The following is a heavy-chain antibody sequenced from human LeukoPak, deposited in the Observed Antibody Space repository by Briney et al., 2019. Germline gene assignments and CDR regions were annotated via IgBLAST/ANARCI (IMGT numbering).Heavy chain of an antibody. CDR3: ARGSPFGVDY. Sequence: SETLSLTCAVYGGSFSGYYWSWIRQPPGKGLEWIGEINHSGSTNYNPSLKSRVTISVDTSKNQLSLKLSSVTAADTAVYYCARGSPFGVDYWGQGTLVTVSS. J-gene: IGHJ4*02. D-gene: IGHD3-3*01. CDR1: GGSFSGYY. V-gene: IGHV4-34*01. CDR2: INHSGST.